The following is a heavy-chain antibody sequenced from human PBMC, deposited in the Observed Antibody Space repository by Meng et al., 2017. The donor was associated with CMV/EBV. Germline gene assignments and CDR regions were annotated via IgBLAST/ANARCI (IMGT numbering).Heavy chain of an antibody. J-gene: IGHJ6*02. CDR1: GFTFSSYS. CDR2: ISSSSSTI. Sequence: GESLKISCAASGFTFSSYSVNWVRQAPGKGLEWVSYISSSSSTIYYADSVKGRFTISRDNAKNSLYLQMNSLRAEDTAVYYCARDRYCSSTSCYEYYYYYGMDVWGQGTTVTVSS. D-gene: IGHD2-2*01. V-gene: IGHV3-48*04. CDR3: ARDRYCSSTSCYEYYYYYGMDV.